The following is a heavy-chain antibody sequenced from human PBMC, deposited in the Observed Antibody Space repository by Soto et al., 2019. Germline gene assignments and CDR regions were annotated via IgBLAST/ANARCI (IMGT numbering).Heavy chain of an antibody. Sequence: PGGSLRLSCAASGFTFSNAWMSWVRQAPGKGLEWVGRIKSKTDGGTTDYAAPVKGRFTISRDDSKNTLYLQMNSLKTEDTAVYYCTTDWKIPRVSYYCYGMDVWGQGTTVTVS. CDR3: TTDWKIPRVSYYCYGMDV. J-gene: IGHJ6*02. CDR2: IKSKTDGGTT. CDR1: GFTFSNAW. D-gene: IGHD1-1*01. V-gene: IGHV3-15*01.